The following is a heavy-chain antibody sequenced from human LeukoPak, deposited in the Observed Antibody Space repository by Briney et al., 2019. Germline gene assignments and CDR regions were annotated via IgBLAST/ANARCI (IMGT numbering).Heavy chain of an antibody. D-gene: IGHD4-17*01. CDR2: IYSGGTT. V-gene: IGHV3-66*01. CDR3: ASKLTSGY. Sequence: RGCLRLSCVVSGFTVTSNYMSWVRQAPGKGLEWVSVIYSGGTTNYADSVKGRFTVYRDNSKNTLHLQMNTLRAEDTAVYYCASKLTSGYWGQGTLVTVSS. CDR1: GFTVTSNY. J-gene: IGHJ4*02.